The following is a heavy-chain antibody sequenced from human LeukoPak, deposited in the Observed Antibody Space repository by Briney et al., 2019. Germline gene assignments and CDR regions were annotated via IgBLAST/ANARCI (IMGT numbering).Heavy chain of an antibody. D-gene: IGHD5-18*01. CDR2: IYYSGST. Sequence: SETLSLTCNVSGGSISSYYWSWIRQPPGKGLEWIGYIYYSGSTNYNPSLKSRVTISVDTSKNQFSLKLSSVTAADTAVYYCARLQLWSPGDYRGQGTLVTVSS. V-gene: IGHV4-59*08. CDR3: ARLQLWSPGDY. J-gene: IGHJ4*02. CDR1: GGSISSYY.